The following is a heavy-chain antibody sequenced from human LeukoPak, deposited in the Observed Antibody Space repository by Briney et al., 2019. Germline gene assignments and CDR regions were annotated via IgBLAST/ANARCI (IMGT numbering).Heavy chain of an antibody. CDR3: ARGLGYSSGWYFTYNWFDP. D-gene: IGHD6-19*01. J-gene: IGHJ5*02. CDR2: IYHSGST. CDR1: GGSMNTYY. Sequence: SETLSLTCTVSGGSMNTYYWTWIRQPPGKGLEWIGYIYHSGSTKYNPSLKSRVTISVDTSKNQFSLKLSSVTAADTAVYYCARGLGYSSGWYFTYNWFDPWGQGTLVTVSS. V-gene: IGHV4-59*12.